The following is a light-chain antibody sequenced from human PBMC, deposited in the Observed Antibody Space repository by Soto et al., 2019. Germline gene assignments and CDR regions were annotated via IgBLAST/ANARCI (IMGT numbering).Light chain of an antibody. J-gene: IGLJ3*02. CDR2: YES. V-gene: IGLV3-21*04. CDR3: QVCDSSSDHWV. CDR1: NIGSKS. Sequence: SYELTQPPSVSVAPGKTARITCGGTNIGSKSVHWYQQKPGQAPVLVIYYESDRPSGIPERFSGSNSGNTATLTISRVEAGDEADYYCQVCDSSSDHWVFGGGTKLTVL.